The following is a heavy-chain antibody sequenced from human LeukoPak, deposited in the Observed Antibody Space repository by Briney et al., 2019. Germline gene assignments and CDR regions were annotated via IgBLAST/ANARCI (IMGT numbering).Heavy chain of an antibody. J-gene: IGHJ6*02. CDR3: ARGRYYYMDV. V-gene: IGHV3-74*01. Sequence: SGGSLRLSCAASGFRFSSYWMHWVRQAPGKGLVWVSRIDSYGSGTTYADSVKGRFTISRDNAKNTLYLQMNNLRAEDTAVYYCARGRYYYMDVWGQGTTVTVSS. CDR1: GFRFSSYW. CDR2: IDSYGSGT.